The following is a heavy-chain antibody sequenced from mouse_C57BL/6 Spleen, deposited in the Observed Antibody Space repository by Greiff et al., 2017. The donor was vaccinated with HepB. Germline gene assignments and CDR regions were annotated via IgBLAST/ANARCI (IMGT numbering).Heavy chain of an antibody. CDR2: IDPSDSYT. CDR3: ASSPYDYEGFAY. Sequence: QVQLQQPGAELVKPGASVKLSCKASGYTFTSYWMQWVKQSPGQGLEWIGEIDPSDSYTNYNQKFKGKATFTVDTSSSTAYMQLSSLTSEDSAVYYCASSPYDYEGFAYWGQGTLVTVSA. V-gene: IGHV1-50*01. D-gene: IGHD2-4*01. J-gene: IGHJ3*01. CDR1: GYTFTSYW.